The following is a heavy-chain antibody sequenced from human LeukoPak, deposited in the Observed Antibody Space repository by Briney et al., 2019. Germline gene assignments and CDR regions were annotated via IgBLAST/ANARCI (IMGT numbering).Heavy chain of an antibody. V-gene: IGHV1-69*04. J-gene: IGHJ4*02. CDR3: ARDHTAMVTAYYFDY. D-gene: IGHD5-18*01. CDR2: IIPILGIA. Sequence: ASVKVSCKASGGTFSSYAISWVRQAPGQGLERMGRIIPILGIASYAQKFQGRVTITADKSTSTAYMELSSLRSEDTAVYYCARDHTAMVTAYYFDYWGQGTLVTVSS. CDR1: GGTFSSYA.